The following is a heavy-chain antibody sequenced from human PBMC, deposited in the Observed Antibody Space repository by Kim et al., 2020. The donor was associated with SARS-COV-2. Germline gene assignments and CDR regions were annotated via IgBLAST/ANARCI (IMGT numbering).Heavy chain of an antibody. J-gene: IGHJ5*02. CDR1: GYTLTELS. CDR3: ATSPAWIAAAGTQLFNNWFGP. Sequence: ASVKVSCKVSGYTLTELSMHWVRQAPGKGLEWMGGFDPEDGETIYAQKFQGRVTMTEDTSTDTAYMELSSLRSEDTAVYYCATSPAWIAAAGTQLFNNWFGPWGQGTLVTVSS. CDR2: FDPEDGET. V-gene: IGHV1-24*01. D-gene: IGHD6-13*01.